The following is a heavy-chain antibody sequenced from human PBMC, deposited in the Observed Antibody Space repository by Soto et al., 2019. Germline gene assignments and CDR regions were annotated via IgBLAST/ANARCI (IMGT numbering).Heavy chain of an antibody. D-gene: IGHD1-1*01. V-gene: IGHV1-18*01. CDR1: GYAFTTYG. J-gene: IGHJ4*02. Sequence: QVHLVQSGAEVKKHGASVKVSCKGSGYAFTTYGITWVRQAPGQGLEWMGWISAHNGNTNYAQKLQGRVTVTRDTSTSTAYMELRSLRSDDTAVYYCARGRYGDYWGQGALGTVSS. CDR2: ISAHNGNT. CDR3: ARGRYGDY.